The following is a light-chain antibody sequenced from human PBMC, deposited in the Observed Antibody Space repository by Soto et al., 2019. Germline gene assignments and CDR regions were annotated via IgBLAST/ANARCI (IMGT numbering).Light chain of an antibody. J-gene: IGKJ4*01. V-gene: IGKV1-17*01. Sequence: DIQMTQSPSSLSASVGDRVTITCRASQDIRSDVGGYQQKPGKAPKRLIYAASRLQRGGPSRFSGSGSGTEFTLTISSLPPEDFATYYCLQHNSYPLLTFGGGTKVDIK. CDR2: AAS. CDR1: QDIRSD. CDR3: LQHNSYPLLT.